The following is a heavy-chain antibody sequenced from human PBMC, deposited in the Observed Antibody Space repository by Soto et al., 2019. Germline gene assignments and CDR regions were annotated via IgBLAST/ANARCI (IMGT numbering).Heavy chain of an antibody. Sequence: SETLSLTCAFYGGSFSGYYWSWIRQPPGKGLEWIGEINHSGSTNYNPSLKSRVTISVDTSKNQFSLKLSSVTAADTAVYYCARGWWGVATIMRLRNWFDPWGQGTLVTVSS. CDR1: GGSFSGYY. CDR3: ARGWWGVATIMRLRNWFDP. CDR2: INHSGST. D-gene: IGHD5-12*01. V-gene: IGHV4-34*01. J-gene: IGHJ5*02.